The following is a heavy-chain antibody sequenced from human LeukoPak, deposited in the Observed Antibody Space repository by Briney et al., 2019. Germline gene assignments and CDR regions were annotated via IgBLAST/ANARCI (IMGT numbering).Heavy chain of an antibody. CDR3: AKASREKQLVSSNYYMDV. CDR2: INPSGGST. V-gene: IGHV1-46*01. Sequence: GASVKVSCKASGYTFTSYYMHWVRQAPGQGLEWMGIINPSGGSTSYAQKFQGRVTMTRDTSTSTVYMELSSLRSEDTAVYYCAKASREKQLVSSNYYMDVWGKGTTVTVSS. J-gene: IGHJ6*03. D-gene: IGHD6-6*01. CDR1: GYTFTSYY.